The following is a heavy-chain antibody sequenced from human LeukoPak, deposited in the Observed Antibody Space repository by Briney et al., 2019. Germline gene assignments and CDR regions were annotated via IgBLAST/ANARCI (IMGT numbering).Heavy chain of an antibody. Sequence: QAXGSLXXXCXASGFTFSSYGMHWVRQAPGKGLEWVAFIRYDGSKKYYADSVKGRLTISRENSKNTVYMQMNSLRAEDTDVYYCAKDGLDYWGQGTLVTVSS. CDR2: IRYDGSKK. CDR3: AKDGLDY. J-gene: IGHJ4*02. CDR1: GFTFSSYG. V-gene: IGHV3-30*02.